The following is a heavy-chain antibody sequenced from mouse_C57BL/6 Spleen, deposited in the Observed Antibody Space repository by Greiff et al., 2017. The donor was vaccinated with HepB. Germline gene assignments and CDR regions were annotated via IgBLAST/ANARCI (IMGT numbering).Heavy chain of an antibody. CDR1: GYTFTSYG. V-gene: IGHV1-81*01. Sequence: LQESGAELARPGASVKLSCKASGYTFTSYGISWVKQRTGQGLEWIGEIYPRSGNTYYNEKFKGKATLTADKSSSTAYMELRSLTSEDSAVYFCARGDYGSSPAWFAYWGQGTLVTVSA. D-gene: IGHD1-1*01. J-gene: IGHJ3*01. CDR3: ARGDYGSSPAWFAY. CDR2: IYPRSGNT.